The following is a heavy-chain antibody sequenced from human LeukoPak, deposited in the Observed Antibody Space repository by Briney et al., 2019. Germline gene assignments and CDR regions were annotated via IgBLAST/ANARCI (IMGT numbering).Heavy chain of an antibody. CDR2: ISSNGRGT. Sequence: PGGSLRLSCAASGFSFSDHYMTWIRQTPGKGLEWVSDISSNGRGTFYAESVRGRFTVSRDNAKKSLYLQMNSLRVEDTAVYYCARDERAYYSDSGSSSPRDYYYYYMDVWGKGITVTVSS. V-gene: IGHV3-11*01. CDR1: GFSFSDHY. CDR3: ARDERAYYSDSGSSSPRDYYYYYMDV. D-gene: IGHD3-10*01. J-gene: IGHJ6*03.